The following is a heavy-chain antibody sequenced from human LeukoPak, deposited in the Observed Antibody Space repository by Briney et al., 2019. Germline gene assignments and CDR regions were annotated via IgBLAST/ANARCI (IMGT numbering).Heavy chain of an antibody. V-gene: IGHV3-23*01. J-gene: IGHJ4*02. Sequence: GGSLRLSCAASEFTFSSYSMNWVRQAPGKGLEWVSAISGSGGSTYYADSVKGRFTISRDNSKNTLYLQMNSLRAEDTAVYYCARGPRVRYSSGWYFFDYWGQGTLVTVSS. CDR1: EFTFSSYS. D-gene: IGHD6-19*01. CDR3: ARGPRVRYSSGWYFFDY. CDR2: ISGSGGST.